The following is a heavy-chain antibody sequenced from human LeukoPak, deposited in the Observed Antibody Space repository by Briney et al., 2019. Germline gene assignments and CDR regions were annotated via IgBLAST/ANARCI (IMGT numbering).Heavy chain of an antibody. CDR1: GFTFMNDA. CDR3: VRDLIDAWGASPPTDY. CDR2: ISYDGRNR. V-gene: IGHV3-30*04. J-gene: IGHJ4*02. Sequence: PGGSLRLSCAVSGFTFMNDAMHWVRQAPGTGPQWVAVISYDGRNRYYTDSVRGRLTISRDNSNNTLFLHMNSLRAEHAGVYFCVRDLIDAWGASPPTDYWGQGTLVTVSS. D-gene: IGHD3-16*01.